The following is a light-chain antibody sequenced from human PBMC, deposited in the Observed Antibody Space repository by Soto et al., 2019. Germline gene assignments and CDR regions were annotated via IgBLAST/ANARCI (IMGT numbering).Light chain of an antibody. CDR1: QSVSSSY. CDR3: PQYGSSPYT. Sequence: EIVLTQSPGTLSSSPGERTTLSCRASQSVSSSYLAWYQQKPGQAPRLLIYGASSRDTGIPERFSGSGSGTDFHLTISRLEPEDCAVYCCPQYGSSPYTFGQWTKLEIK. CDR2: GAS. J-gene: IGKJ2*01. V-gene: IGKV3-20*01.